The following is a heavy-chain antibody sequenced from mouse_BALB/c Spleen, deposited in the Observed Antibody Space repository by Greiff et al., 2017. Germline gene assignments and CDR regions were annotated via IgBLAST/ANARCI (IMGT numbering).Heavy chain of an antibody. V-gene: IGHV5-12-1*01. CDR1: GFAFSSYD. Sequence: EVKLVESGGGLVKPGGSLKLSCAASGFAFSSYDMSWVRQTPEKRLEWVAYISSGGGSTYYPDTVKGRCTISRDNAKNTLYLQMSSLKSEDTAMYYCARIYGMDYWGQGTSVTVSS. CDR3: ARIYGMDY. CDR2: ISSGGGST. J-gene: IGHJ4*01.